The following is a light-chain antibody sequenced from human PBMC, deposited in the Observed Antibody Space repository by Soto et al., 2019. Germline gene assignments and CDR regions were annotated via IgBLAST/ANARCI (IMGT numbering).Light chain of an antibody. V-gene: IGKV3-20*01. CDR2: GAS. CDR3: QQYGSSPLFT. J-gene: IGKJ5*01. Sequence: EIVLTQSPGTLSLSPGERDTLSCRASQSVSSSYLAWYQQKTGKAPRLLIYGASSRATGIPDRFSGSGSGTDFTLTISRLEPEDFAVYDCQQYGSSPLFTFGQGTRLEIK. CDR1: QSVSSSY.